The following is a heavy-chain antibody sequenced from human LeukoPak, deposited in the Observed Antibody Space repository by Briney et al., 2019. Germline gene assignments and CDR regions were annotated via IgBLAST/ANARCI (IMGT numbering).Heavy chain of an antibody. CDR1: GGSLSSYY. D-gene: IGHD1-26*01. V-gene: IGHV4-59*12. CDR2: IYYSGNT. J-gene: IGHJ4*02. CDR3: AGDSPLLGATDHFVY. Sequence: SETLSLTCTVSGGSLSSYYWSWIRQPPGKGLEWIGYIYYSGNTYYNPSLKCRVTMSVDTSKNQFSLKLNSVTAADTAIYYCAGDSPLLGATDHFVYWGQGTLVTVSS.